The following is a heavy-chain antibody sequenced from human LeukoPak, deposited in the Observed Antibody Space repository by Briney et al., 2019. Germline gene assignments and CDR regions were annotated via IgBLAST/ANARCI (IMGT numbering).Heavy chain of an antibody. CDR2: INHSGST. Sequence: SETLSLTCAVSGGSFSGYYWSWIRQPPGKGLEWIGEINHSGSTNYNPSLKSRVTISVDTSKNQFSLKLSSVTAADTAVYYCAREERGVVVITELYFDYWGQGTLVTVSS. CDR3: AREERGVVVITELYFDY. D-gene: IGHD3-22*01. J-gene: IGHJ4*02. V-gene: IGHV4-34*01. CDR1: GGSFSGYY.